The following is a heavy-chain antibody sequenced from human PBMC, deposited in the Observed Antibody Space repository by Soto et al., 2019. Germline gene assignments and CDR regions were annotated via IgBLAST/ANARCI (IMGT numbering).Heavy chain of an antibody. D-gene: IGHD3-9*01. CDR1: GFTSSSYA. Sequence: PGGSLRLSCAASGFTSSSYAMSWVRQAPGKGLEWVSAISGSGGSTYYADSVKGRFTISRDNSKNTLYLQMNSLRAEDTAVYYCAKVSVLRYFNDYWGQGTLVTVSS. J-gene: IGHJ4*02. CDR3: AKVSVLRYFNDY. V-gene: IGHV3-23*01. CDR2: ISGSGGST.